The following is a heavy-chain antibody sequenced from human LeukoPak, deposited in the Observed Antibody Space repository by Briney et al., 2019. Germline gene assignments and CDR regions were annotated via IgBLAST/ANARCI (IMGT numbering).Heavy chain of an antibody. Sequence: PGGSPRLSCAASAFTLSGYWMTWVRQAPGKGLEWVANINRDGSEKHYVDSVKGRFTISRDNARNSLFLQMDSLTAEDTALYFCARDDGGRYSAGWYDAFDIWGPGTMVTVSS. D-gene: IGHD6-19*01. V-gene: IGHV3-7*01. CDR2: INRDGSEK. CDR1: AFTLSGYW. J-gene: IGHJ3*02. CDR3: ARDDGGRYSAGWYDAFDI.